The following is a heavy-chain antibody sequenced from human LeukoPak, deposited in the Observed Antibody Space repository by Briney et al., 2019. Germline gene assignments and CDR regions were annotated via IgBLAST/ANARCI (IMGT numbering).Heavy chain of an antibody. D-gene: IGHD3-22*01. J-gene: IGHJ5*02. V-gene: IGHV1-8*01. CDR2: MNPNSGNT. CDR1: GYTFTSYD. CDR3: PRAVTDSSGYYYWFDP. Sequence: ASVKVSCKASGYTFTSYDINWVRQAPGQGLEWMGWMNPNSGNTGYAQKFQGRVTMTRNTSISTAYMELSSLRSEDTAVYYCPRAVTDSSGYYYWFDPWGQGTLVTVSS.